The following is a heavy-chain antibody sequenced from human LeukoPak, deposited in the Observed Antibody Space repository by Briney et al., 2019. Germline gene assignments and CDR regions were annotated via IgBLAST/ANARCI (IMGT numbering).Heavy chain of an antibody. J-gene: IGHJ5*02. D-gene: IGHD2-2*01. V-gene: IGHV1-2*06. CDR2: INPNSGGT. CDR3: ARVDCSSTSCGFDP. Sequence: GASVKVSCKASGYTFTGYYMHWVRQAPGQGLEWMGRINPNSGGTNYAQKFQGRVTMTRDTSISTAYMELSSLRSEDTAVYYCARVDCSSTSCGFDPWGQGTLVTVSS. CDR1: GYTFTGYY.